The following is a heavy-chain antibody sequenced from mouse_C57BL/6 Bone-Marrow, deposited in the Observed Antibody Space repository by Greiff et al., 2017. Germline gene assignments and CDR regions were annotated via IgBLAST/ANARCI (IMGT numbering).Heavy chain of an antibody. CDR2: INPYNGGT. D-gene: IGHD2-1*01. CDR3: APYGNFSMDY. CDR1: GYTFTDYY. J-gene: IGHJ4*01. Sequence: VQLKQSGPVLVKPGASVKMSCKASGYTFTDYYMNWVKQSHGKSLEWIGVINPYNGGTSYNQKFKGKATLTVDKSSSTAYMELNSLTSEYSADYYCAPYGNFSMDYWGQGTSVTVSS. V-gene: IGHV1-19*01.